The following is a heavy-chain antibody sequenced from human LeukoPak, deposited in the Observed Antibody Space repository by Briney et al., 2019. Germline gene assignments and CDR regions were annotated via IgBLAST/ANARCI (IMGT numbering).Heavy chain of an antibody. J-gene: IGHJ3*02. D-gene: IGHD3-10*01. CDR1: GFTFSSYE. V-gene: IGHV3-48*03. Sequence: EPGGSLRLSCAASGFTFSSYEMNWVRQAPGKGLEWVSYISSSGSTIYYADSVKGRFTISRDNSKNTLYLQMNSLRAEDTAVYYCAKDAIAVRGVITDAFDIWGQGTMVTVSS. CDR3: AKDAIAVRGVITDAFDI. CDR2: ISSSGSTI.